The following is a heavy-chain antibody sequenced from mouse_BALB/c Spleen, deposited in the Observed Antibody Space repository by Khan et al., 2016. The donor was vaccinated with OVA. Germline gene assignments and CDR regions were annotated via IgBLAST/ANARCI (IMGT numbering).Heavy chain of an antibody. J-gene: IGHJ2*01. CDR3: ARGRRVPYFDY. V-gene: IGHV5-4*02. CDR2: ISDGGSYI. D-gene: IGHD2-14*01. Sequence: EVQLVESGGGLVKPGGSLKLSCAASGFTFSDYYMYWVRQTPEKRLEWVATISDGGSYIYYPDSVKGRFTISRDNAKNNLYLQMSSLKSEDTAMYYCARGRRVPYFDYWGQGTTLTVSS. CDR1: GFTFSDYY.